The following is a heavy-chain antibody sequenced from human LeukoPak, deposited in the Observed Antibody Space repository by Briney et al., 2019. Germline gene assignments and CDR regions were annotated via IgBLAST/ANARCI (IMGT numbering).Heavy chain of an antibody. D-gene: IGHD4-11*01. CDR3: ARLFDDSNYFDY. CDR1: GGSISPYY. CDR2: VYYNGGT. V-gene: IGHV4-59*08. Sequence: SETLSLTCTVSGGSISPYYWSWIRQPPGKGLEWIGFVYYNGGTNYKPSLRSRVTISVDTSKNQFSLKLSSVTAADTAVYYCARLFDDSNYFDYWGQGALVTVSS. J-gene: IGHJ4*02.